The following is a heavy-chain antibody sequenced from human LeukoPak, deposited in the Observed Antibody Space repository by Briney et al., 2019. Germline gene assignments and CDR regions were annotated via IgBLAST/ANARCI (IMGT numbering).Heavy chain of an antibody. D-gene: IGHD1-26*01. J-gene: IGHJ4*02. V-gene: IGHV1-2*02. CDR1: GYTFTGYY. Sequence: GASVKVSCKASGYTFTGYYMHWVRQAPGQGLEWMGWINPNSGGTNYAQKFQGRVTMTRDTSISAAYMELSRLRSGDTAVHYCAREGTDGSYYGFDYWAREPWSPSPQ. CDR2: INPNSGGT. CDR3: AREGTDGSYYGFDY.